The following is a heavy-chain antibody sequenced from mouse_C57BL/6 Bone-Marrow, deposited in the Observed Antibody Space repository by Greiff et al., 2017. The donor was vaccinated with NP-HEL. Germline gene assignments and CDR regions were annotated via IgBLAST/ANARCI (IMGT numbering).Heavy chain of an antibody. Sequence: QVQLQQPGAELVRPGSSVKLSCKASGYTFTSYWMHWVKQRPIQGLEWIGNIDPSDSETHYNQKFKDKATLTVDKSSSTAYMQLSSLTSEDSAVYYCARSVYYYCSSLYYFDYWGQGTTLTVSS. CDR2: IDPSDSET. V-gene: IGHV1-52*01. J-gene: IGHJ2*01. D-gene: IGHD1-1*01. CDR1: GYTFTSYW. CDR3: ARSVYYYCSSLYYFDY.